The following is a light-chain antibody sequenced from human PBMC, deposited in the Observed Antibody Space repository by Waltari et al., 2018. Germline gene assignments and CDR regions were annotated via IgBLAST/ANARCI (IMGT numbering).Light chain of an antibody. CDR1: SSDIGGYNY. V-gene: IGLV2-8*01. J-gene: IGLJ2*01. CDR2: EVN. CDR3: SAYAGSNNYVV. Sequence: QSALTQPPSASGSPGQSVTISCTGTSSDIGGYNYVSWYQQHPGKAPKLMIYEVNKRPSVVPVRFAGAKSGNTASLTVSGLQAEDEADYYCSAYAGSNNYVVFGGGTKLTVL.